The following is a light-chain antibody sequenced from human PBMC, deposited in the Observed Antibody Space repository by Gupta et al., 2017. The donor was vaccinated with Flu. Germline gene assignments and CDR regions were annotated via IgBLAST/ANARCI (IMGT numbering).Light chain of an antibody. CDR1: QSISTY. J-gene: IGKJ4*01. Sequence: DIQMTQSPSSLSASVGDRVTITCRASQSISTYLNWYQQKPGKAPKLLIFSASNLESGVPSRFSGSGSGTDFTLTISALQPEDLGSYFCQQSYTTPGLTFGGGTRV. CDR2: SAS. CDR3: QQSYTTPGLT. V-gene: IGKV1-39*01.